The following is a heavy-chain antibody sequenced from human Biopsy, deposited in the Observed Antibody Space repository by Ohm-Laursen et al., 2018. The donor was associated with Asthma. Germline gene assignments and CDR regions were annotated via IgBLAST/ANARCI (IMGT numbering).Heavy chain of an antibody. CDR3: ARRGGVRRYFDY. CDR2: IYYIGST. D-gene: IGHD3-16*01. J-gene: IGHJ4*02. V-gene: IGHV4-30-4*01. CDR1: GGSISSGASS. Sequence: TLSLTCTVSGGSISSGASSWSGVRQPPGKGLGWIGYIYYIGSTCYNPSLKSRVAISLDTSKNQFSLKLSSVTAADTAVYFCARRGGVRRYFDYWGQGTLVTVSS.